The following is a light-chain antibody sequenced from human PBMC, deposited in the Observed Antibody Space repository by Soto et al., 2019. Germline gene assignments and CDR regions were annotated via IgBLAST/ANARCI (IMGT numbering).Light chain of an antibody. CDR1: QGISTY. Sequence: DIQMTQSPSSLSASVGDRLAITCRASQGISTYLIWYQQRQGKAPKXXIYASSNLVSGVPSRFTGSGSGTEGTITISSLQTEDCATYYCQQSYRTTYTFGQGTKVDIK. J-gene: IGKJ2*01. CDR3: QQSYRTTYT. V-gene: IGKV1-39*01. CDR2: ASS.